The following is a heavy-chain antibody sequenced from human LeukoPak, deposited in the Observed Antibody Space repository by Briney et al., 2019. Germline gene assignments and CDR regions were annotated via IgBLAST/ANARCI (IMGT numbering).Heavy chain of an antibody. CDR1: GFTLSSYA. V-gene: IGHV3-23*01. J-gene: IGHJ4*02. Sequence: GSLRLSCAASGFTLSSYAMSWVRQAPGKGLEWVSAISGSGGSTYYADSVKGRFTISRDNSKNTLYLQMNSLRAEDTAVYYCAKDLWYDSSGYYFSYFDYWGQGTLVTVSS. CDR3: AKDLWYDSSGYYFSYFDY. D-gene: IGHD3-22*01. CDR2: ISGSGGST.